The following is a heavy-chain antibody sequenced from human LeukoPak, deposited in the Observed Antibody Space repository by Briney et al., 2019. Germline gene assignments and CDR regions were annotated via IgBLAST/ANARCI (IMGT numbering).Heavy chain of an antibody. CDR1: GYTFTSYY. CDR3: AREEGVGWLRLGNWFDP. Sequence: ASVKVSCKASGYTFTSYYMHWVRQAPGQGLEWMGIINPSGGSTSYAQKFQGRVTMTRDMSTSTVYMELSSLRSDDTAVYYCAREEGVGWLRLGNWFDPWGQGTLVTVSS. V-gene: IGHV1-46*01. D-gene: IGHD5-12*01. J-gene: IGHJ5*02. CDR2: INPSGGST.